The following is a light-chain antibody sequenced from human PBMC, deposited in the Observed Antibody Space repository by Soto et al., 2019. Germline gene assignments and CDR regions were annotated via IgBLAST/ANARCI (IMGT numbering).Light chain of an antibody. J-gene: IGLJ3*02. CDR2: DVS. V-gene: IGLV2-11*01. CDR3: CSYAGNSLWV. CDR1: SSDVGGYNY. Sequence: QSALTQPRSVSGSPGQSVTISCTGTSSDVGGYNYVSWYQQHPGKAPKLIIYDVSKWPSGVPDRFSGSKSGNTASLTISGLQGGNEADYYCCSYAGNSLWVFGGGTKVTVL.